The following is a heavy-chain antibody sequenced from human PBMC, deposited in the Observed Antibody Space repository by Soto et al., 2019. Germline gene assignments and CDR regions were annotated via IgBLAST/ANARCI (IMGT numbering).Heavy chain of an antibody. CDR1: GLTVSSNY. CDR2: VYRGGDT. Sequence: EVQLVETGGGLMQPGGSLRLSCAASGLTVSSNYMSWVRQAPGKGLEWVSVVYRGGDTYYAESVKGRFIISRDSSKNTLYLQMNSLRAEDTAVYYCARELAAPFGWFDPWGQGTLVTVSS. CDR3: ARELAAPFGWFDP. J-gene: IGHJ5*02. D-gene: IGHD3-10*01. V-gene: IGHV3-53*02.